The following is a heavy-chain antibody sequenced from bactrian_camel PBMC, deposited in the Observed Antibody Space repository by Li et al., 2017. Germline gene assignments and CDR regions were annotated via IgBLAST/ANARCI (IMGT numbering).Heavy chain of an antibody. J-gene: IGHJ6*01. CDR2: LDSDGRI. CDR1: VSSANDYC. D-gene: IGHD1*01. V-gene: IGHV3S10*01. CDR3: TARYEFGLGACRGVGGLGF. Sequence: DVQLVESGEGSVQAGGSLRLSCAVSVSSANDYCLGWFRQASGKEREWVGSLDSDGRINYADSVKGRFTISKDNRKNILYLQMNSLTPGDTAMYYCTARYEFGLGACRGVGGLGFWGQGTQV.